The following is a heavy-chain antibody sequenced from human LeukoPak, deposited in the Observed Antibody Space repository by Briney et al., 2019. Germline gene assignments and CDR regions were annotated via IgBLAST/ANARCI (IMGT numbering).Heavy chain of an antibody. D-gene: IGHD2-2*01. J-gene: IGHJ6*03. Sequence: SQTLSLTCAVSGGSISSYYWSWIRQPPGKGLEWIGYIYYSGSTNYNPSLKSRVTISVDTSKNQFSLKLSSVTAADTAVYYCARVKVVPAAYYYYYYYMDVWGQGILVTVSS. CDR3: ARVKVVPAAYYYYYYYMDV. V-gene: IGHV4-59*01. CDR1: GGSISSYY. CDR2: IYYSGST.